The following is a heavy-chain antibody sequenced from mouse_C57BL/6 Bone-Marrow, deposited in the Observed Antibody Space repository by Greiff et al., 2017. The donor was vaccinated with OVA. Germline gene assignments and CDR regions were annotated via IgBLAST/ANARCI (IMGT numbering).Heavy chain of an antibody. V-gene: IGHV1-15*01. Sequence: ESGAELVRPGASVTLSCKASGYTFTDYEMHWVKQTPVHGLEWIGAIDPETGGTAYNQKFKGKAILTADKSSSTAYMELRSLTSEDSAVYYCTVWGPFAYWGQGTLVTVSA. CDR1: GYTFTDYE. CDR3: TVWGPFAY. J-gene: IGHJ3*01. CDR2: IDPETGGT.